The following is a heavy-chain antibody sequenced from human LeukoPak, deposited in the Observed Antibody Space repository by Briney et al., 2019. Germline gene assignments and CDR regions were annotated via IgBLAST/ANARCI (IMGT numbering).Heavy chain of an antibody. Sequence: GASVKVSCKASGYTFTSYAMHWVRQAPGQRLEWMGWINAGNGNTKYSQKFQGRVTITRDTSASTAYVELCSLRSEDTAVYYCARVWGSYRYPDYWGQGTLVTVSS. V-gene: IGHV1-3*01. CDR2: INAGNGNT. J-gene: IGHJ4*02. CDR3: ARVWGSYRYPDY. D-gene: IGHD3-16*02. CDR1: GYTFTSYA.